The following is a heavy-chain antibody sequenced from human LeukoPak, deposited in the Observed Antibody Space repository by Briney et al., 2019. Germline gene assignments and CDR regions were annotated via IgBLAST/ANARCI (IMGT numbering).Heavy chain of an antibody. D-gene: IGHD5-12*01. CDR1: GFTFSSYW. CDR2: INSDGSSR. CDR3: AREDYSGYDFYDY. J-gene: IGHJ4*02. V-gene: IGHV3-74*01. Sequence: GGSLRLSCAASGFTFSSYWMHWVRQAPGKGLVWVSLINSDGSSRNYADSVKGRFTISRDNAKNTLYLQLNSLRVEDTAVYYCAREDYSGYDFYDYWGQGSLVTVSS.